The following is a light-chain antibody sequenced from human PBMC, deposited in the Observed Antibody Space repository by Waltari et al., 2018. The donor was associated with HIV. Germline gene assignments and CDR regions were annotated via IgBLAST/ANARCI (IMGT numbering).Light chain of an antibody. J-gene: IGLJ2*01. CDR3: QAWDSSLVV. Sequence: SYELTQPPSVSVSPGQTASITCSGDKLGDTYACWYQQKPGQSPVLVIYQDSKRPSGIPERFSGSNSGNTATLTISGTQAMDEADYYCQAWDSSLVVFGGGTKLTVL. CDR2: QDS. CDR1: KLGDTY. V-gene: IGLV3-1*01.